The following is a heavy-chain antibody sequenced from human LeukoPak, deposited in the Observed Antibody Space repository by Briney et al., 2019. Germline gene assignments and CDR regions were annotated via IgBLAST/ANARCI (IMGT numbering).Heavy chain of an antibody. V-gene: IGHV4-31*03. CDR2: IYYSGST. D-gene: IGHD1-1*01. J-gene: IGHJ4*02. Sequence: SDTVSLTCTVSGGSISSGGYYWSWIREHPGKGLEWIGYIYYSGSTYYRPSLKSRVTISVDTSNNQFSLKLSSVTAAATAVYCCAKFPSPNGFDYWGQGTLVTVSS. CDR3: AKFPSPNGFDY. CDR1: GGSISSGGYY.